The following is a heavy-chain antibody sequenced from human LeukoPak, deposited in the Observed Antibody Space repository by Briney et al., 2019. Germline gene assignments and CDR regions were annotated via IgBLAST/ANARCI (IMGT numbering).Heavy chain of an antibody. CDR3: ARATSVGASNHDAFDM. CDR1: VGSLTSGSYY. CDR2: IYYSGDI. V-gene: IGHV4-61*01. D-gene: IGHD1-26*01. J-gene: IGHJ3*02. Sequence: SETLSLTCAVSVGSLTSGSYYWSWIRQPPGKGLEWIGYIYYSGDINYNPSLKSRVTISVDTSKNQFSLKVSSVTTADTAVYYCARATSVGASNHDAFDMWGQGTMVTISS.